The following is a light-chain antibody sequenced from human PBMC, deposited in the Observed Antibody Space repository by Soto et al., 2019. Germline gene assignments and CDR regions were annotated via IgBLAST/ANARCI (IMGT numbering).Light chain of an antibody. CDR2: DAS. CDR3: HQYDSIVQT. CDR1: QSVRNSL. Sequence: EIVLTQSPGTLSLSPGERAALSSSASQSVRNSLLAWYQQKPGQPPRLLIYDASTRATATPERFSGSGSGTDFTLTISRLEPEDFAVYYCHQYDSIVQTFGQGTKV. J-gene: IGKJ1*01. V-gene: IGKV3-20*01.